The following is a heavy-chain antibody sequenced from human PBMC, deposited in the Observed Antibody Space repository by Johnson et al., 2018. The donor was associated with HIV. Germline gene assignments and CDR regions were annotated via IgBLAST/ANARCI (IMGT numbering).Heavy chain of an antibody. CDR3: ERYGTPAARREAFDI. J-gene: IGHJ3*02. CDR1: GFTFSSYT. CDR2: ISYDGSNK. V-gene: IGHV3-30*04. D-gene: IGHD6-6*01. Sequence: QLVESGGGVVQPGRSLRLSCTASGFTFSSYTIYWVRQTPGKGLEWVALISYDGSNKYYADSVKGRFTISRDNSKNTLFLQMNSLRPEDTAVYYCERYGTPAARREAFDIWGQGTMVTVSS.